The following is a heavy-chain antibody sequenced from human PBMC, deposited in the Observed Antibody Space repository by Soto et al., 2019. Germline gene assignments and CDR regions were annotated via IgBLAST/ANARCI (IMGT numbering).Heavy chain of an antibody. CDR2: IFSNDEK. Sequence: SGPTLVNPTETLTLTCTVSGFSLSNARMGVSWIRQPPGKALEWLAHIFSNDEKSYSTSLKSRLTISKDTSKSQVVLTMTNMDPVDTATYYCARVQNPIYYYYGMDVWGQGTTVTVSS. V-gene: IGHV2-26*01. CDR3: ARVQNPIYYYYGMDV. CDR1: GFSLSNARMG. J-gene: IGHJ6*02.